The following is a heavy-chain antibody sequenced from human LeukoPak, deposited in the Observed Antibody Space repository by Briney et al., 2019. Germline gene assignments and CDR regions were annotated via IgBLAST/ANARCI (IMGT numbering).Heavy chain of an antibody. V-gene: IGHV3-74*01. Sequence: GRSLRLSCAASGFYFRSYWMHWVRQPPGKGLVWVSRINNDGSSTRYADSVKGRFTISRDNAKNTVYLQMNSLRAEDTAMYYCARESGNYGDENWFDPWGQGTLVTVSS. D-gene: IGHD4-17*01. CDR1: GFYFRSYW. J-gene: IGHJ5*02. CDR2: INNDGSST. CDR3: ARESGNYGDENWFDP.